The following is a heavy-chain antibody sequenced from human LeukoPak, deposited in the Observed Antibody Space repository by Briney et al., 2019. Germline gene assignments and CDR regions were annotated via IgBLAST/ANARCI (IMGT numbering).Heavy chain of an antibody. CDR2: IYYSGDT. D-gene: IGHD4/OR15-4a*01. Sequence: SETLSLTCTVSDGSFRGYSWSWIRQPPGKGLEWIGYIYYSGDTNYNPSLKNRVTLSVDTSRNQLSLQLSSVTTADTAVYYCVRGPYGASISKWFDPWGQGTLVIVSS. J-gene: IGHJ5*02. CDR1: DGSFRGYS. V-gene: IGHV4-59*01. CDR3: VRGPYGASISKWFDP.